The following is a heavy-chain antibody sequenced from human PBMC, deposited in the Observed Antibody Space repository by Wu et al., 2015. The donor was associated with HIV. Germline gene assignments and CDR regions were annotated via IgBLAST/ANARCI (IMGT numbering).Heavy chain of an antibody. J-gene: IGHJ4*02. CDR3: ARGYGFGDYISEFDY. D-gene: IGHD3-10*01. Sequence: QVQLVQSGAEVKKPGASVKVSCKASGYRFTGYYIHWVRQAPGQGLEWMGWINPNSGGTNYAQKFQGRVTMTRDTSISTAYMELSRLRSDDTAVYYCARGYGFGDYISEFDYVGPGNAGHRLL. CDR2: INPNSGGT. V-gene: IGHV1-2*02. CDR1: GYRFTGYY.